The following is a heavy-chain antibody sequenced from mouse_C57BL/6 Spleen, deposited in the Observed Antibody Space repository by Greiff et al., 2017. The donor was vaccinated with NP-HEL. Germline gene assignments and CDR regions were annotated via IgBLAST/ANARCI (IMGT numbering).Heavy chain of an antibody. Sequence: VQLQPSGAELVKPGASVKLSCKASGYTFTSYWMHWVKHRPGQGLGWIGMIHPNSGSTNYNEKFKSKATLTVDKSSSTAYMQLSSLTSEDSAVYYCARDYGPWFAYWGQGTLVTVSA. CDR1: GYTFTSYW. V-gene: IGHV1-64*01. CDR2: IHPNSGST. CDR3: ARDYGPWFAY. D-gene: IGHD1-1*02. J-gene: IGHJ3*01.